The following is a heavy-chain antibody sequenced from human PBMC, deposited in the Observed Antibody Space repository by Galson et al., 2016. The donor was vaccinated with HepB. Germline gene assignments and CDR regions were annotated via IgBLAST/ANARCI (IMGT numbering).Heavy chain of an antibody. Sequence: LSLTCTVSGGSISSGGYYWSWIRQHPGKGLEWIGYISYSGSTYYNPSLKSRVTISVDTSKNQLSLRLSSVTAADTAVYYCARILVPVAPGGGWFDPWGQGTLVTVSS. CDR2: ISYSGST. CDR3: ARILVPVAPGGGWFDP. D-gene: IGHD2-2*01. J-gene: IGHJ5*02. V-gene: IGHV4-31*03. CDR1: GGSISSGGYY.